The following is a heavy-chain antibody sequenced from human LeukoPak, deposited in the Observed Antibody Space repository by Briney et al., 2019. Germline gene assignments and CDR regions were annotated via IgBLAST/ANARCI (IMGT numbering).Heavy chain of an antibody. CDR3: ARVLLTGKTGYYMDV. J-gene: IGHJ6*03. CDR2: FFYSGST. Sequence: SETLSLTCAVSGYSISSGFYWSWIRQPPGKGLECIGYFFYSGSTNYNPSLKSRVTISVDTSKNQFSLKLTSVTAADTAMYYCARVLLTGKTGYYMDVWGKGTTVTVSS. D-gene: IGHD3-9*01. V-gene: IGHV4-61*01. CDR1: GYSISSGFY.